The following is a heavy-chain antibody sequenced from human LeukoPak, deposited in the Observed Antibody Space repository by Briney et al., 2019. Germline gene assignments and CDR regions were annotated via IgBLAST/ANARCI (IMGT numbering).Heavy chain of an antibody. CDR1: GFTFDDYG. J-gene: IGHJ3*02. CDR3: ARIDGYNAFNN. CDR2: INSNAAAT. V-gene: IGHV3-20*04. D-gene: IGHD5-24*01. Sequence: GGSLRLSCAASGFTFDDYGMSWVRQAPGKGLEWVSTINSNAAATRYADSVNGRFTISRDNAKNSLYVQMNSLRAEDTALYYCARIDGYNAFNNWGQGTMVTVSS.